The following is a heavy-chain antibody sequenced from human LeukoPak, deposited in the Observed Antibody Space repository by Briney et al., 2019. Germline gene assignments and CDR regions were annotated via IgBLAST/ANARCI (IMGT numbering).Heavy chain of an antibody. D-gene: IGHD3-16*02. Sequence: GGSLRLSCAASGFTFSNAWLSWVRQAPGKGLEGVGRIKSKTDGGTTDYVAPVTGRFNISRDDSKNTLYLQLNSLKTEDTAVYYCTTDRYGNAFDIWGQGTMVTVSS. CDR3: TTDRYGNAFDI. CDR1: GFTFSNAW. V-gene: IGHV3-15*01. CDR2: IKSKTDGGTT. J-gene: IGHJ3*02.